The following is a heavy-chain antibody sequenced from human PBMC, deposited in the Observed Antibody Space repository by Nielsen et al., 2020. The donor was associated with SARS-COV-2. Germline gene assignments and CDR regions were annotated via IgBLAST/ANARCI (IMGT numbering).Heavy chain of an antibody. D-gene: IGHD6-6*01. CDR1: GFTFSSYW. CDR3: AREARPYYYYSMDV. J-gene: IGHJ6*02. CDR2: IKQDGSEK. V-gene: IGHV3-7*01. Sequence: GGSLRLSCAASGFTFSSYWMSWVRQAPGKGLEWVANIKQDGSEKYYVDSVKGRFTISRDNAKNSLYLQMNSLRAEDTAVYYCAREARPYYYYSMDVWGQGTTVTVSS.